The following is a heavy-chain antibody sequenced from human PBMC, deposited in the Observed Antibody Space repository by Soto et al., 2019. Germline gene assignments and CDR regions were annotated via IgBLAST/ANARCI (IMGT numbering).Heavy chain of an antibody. CDR1: GFTFSTYG. CDR3: VRVFDTYYFDL. CDR2: VWSDGSKK. Sequence: QVQVVESGGGVVQPGRSLRLSCAASGFTFSTYGMHWVRQAPGKGLEWVALVWSDGSKKYYADSVKGRFTISRDNSKDTLQLQMNILRAEDTAVYYCVRVFDTYYFDLWGQGSLVTDST. V-gene: IGHV3-33*01. J-gene: IGHJ4*02. D-gene: IGHD3-9*01.